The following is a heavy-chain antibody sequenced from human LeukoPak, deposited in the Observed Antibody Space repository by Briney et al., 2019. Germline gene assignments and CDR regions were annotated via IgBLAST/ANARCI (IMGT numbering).Heavy chain of an antibody. CDR1: GFSLSSYW. CDR2: IKQDGSEK. V-gene: IGHV3-7*01. CDR3: ARGGEYQLPYRY. J-gene: IGHJ4*02. Sequence: GGSLRLSCAASGFSLSSYWMNWVRQAPGKGLEGVANIKQDGSEKNYVDSVKGRFTISRDNAKNSLYLQMNSLRAEDTAVYYCARGGEYQLPYRYWGQGTQVTVSS. D-gene: IGHD2-2*02.